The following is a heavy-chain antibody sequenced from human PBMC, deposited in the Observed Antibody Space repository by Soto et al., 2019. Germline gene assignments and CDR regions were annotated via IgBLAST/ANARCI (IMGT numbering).Heavy chain of an antibody. CDR3: ASNNGFNRRFSDGMDV. D-gene: IGHD1-1*01. CDR2: ISSSGSTI. CDR1: GFTFSSYE. Sequence: GGSLRLSCAASGFTFSSYEMNWVRQAPGKGLEWVSYISSSGSTIYYADSVKGRFTISRDNAKNSLYLQMNSLRAEDTAVYYCASNNGFNRRFSDGMDVWGQGTTVTVSS. V-gene: IGHV3-48*03. J-gene: IGHJ6*02.